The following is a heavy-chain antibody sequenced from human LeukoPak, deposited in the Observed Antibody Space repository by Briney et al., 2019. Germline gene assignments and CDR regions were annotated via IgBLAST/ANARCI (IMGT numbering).Heavy chain of an antibody. V-gene: IGHV1-2*02. J-gene: IGHJ5*02. Sequence: ASVKVSCKASGYTFTDYYMHWVRQAPGQGLEWMGWINPNSGGTNYAQKFQGRVTLTRDTSISTAYMELSRLRSDDTAVFYCAREADFWTWGQGTLVTVSS. CDR2: INPNSGGT. D-gene: IGHD3-3*01. CDR3: AREADFWT. CDR1: GYTFTDYY.